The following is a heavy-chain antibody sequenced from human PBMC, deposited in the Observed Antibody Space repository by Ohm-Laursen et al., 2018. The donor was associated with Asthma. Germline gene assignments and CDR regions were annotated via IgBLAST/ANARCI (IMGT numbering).Heavy chain of an antibody. Sequence: TLSLTCAVSGGSISSSNWWSWVRQPPGKGLEWIGEIYHSGSTNYNPSLKSRVTISVDKSKNQFSLKLSSVTAADTAVYYCASSLIDYCSGGSCYSSDYWGQGTLVTVSS. D-gene: IGHD2-15*01. CDR2: IYHSGST. CDR3: ASSLIDYCSGGSCYSSDY. V-gene: IGHV4-4*02. CDR1: GGSISSSNW. J-gene: IGHJ4*02.